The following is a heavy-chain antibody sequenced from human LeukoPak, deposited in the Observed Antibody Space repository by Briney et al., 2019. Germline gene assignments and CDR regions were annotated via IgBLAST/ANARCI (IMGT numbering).Heavy chain of an antibody. CDR1: TFTFSSYG. CDR3: ANTMYSSAWSPFDY. D-gene: IGHD6-19*01. CDR2: IQYDGSKR. J-gene: IGHJ4*02. Sequence: GRSLRLSCVASTFTFSSYGMHWVRQAPGKGLEWVAFIQYDGSKRYYADSVKGRFTISRDNSKNTLYLQMNNLRPEDTALYYCANTMYSSAWSPFDYWGRGTLVTVSS. V-gene: IGHV3-30*02.